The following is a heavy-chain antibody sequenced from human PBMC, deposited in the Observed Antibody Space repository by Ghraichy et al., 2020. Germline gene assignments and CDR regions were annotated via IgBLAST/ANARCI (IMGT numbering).Heavy chain of an antibody. D-gene: IGHD2/OR15-2a*01. V-gene: IGHV3-33*06. CDR3: AKDGGYCNGTSRPCQGMDV. CDR1: GFTFSSYG. Sequence: GGSLRLSCTASGFTFSSYGMHWVRQVPGKGLEWVALIYYDGSNEYYADSVKGRFTISRDNSKDTMYLQMNSLRAEDTALYYCAKDGGYCNGTSRPCQGMDVWGQGTTVTVSS. J-gene: IGHJ6*02. CDR2: IYYDGSNE.